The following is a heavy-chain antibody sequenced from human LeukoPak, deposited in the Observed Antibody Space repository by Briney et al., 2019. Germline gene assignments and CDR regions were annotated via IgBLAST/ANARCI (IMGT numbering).Heavy chain of an antibody. CDR1: GFTFSSYG. D-gene: IGHD3-9*01. CDR3: AKNKAPLSGASDY. Sequence: GGSLRLSCAASGFTFSSYGMRWVRQAPGKGLEWVSTISGSGDSTDYADSVKGRFTISRDNSKNTLSLQMNSLRAQDTAVYYCAKNKAPLSGASDYWGQGTLVTVSS. V-gene: IGHV3-23*01. CDR2: ISGSGDST. J-gene: IGHJ4*02.